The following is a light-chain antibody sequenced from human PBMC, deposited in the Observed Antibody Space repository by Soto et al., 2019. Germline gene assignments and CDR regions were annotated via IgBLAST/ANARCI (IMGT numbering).Light chain of an antibody. Sequence: DVHMTQSPSSLSASVGDRVTITCRASQGISRSLAWYQQKPGKAPKLLIYAASTLQSGVPSRFSGSGSGTDFTLTISSLKSEDVAIYYCQKYDSAPLTFGGGTKVEIK. CDR1: QGISRS. CDR2: AAS. V-gene: IGKV1-27*01. J-gene: IGKJ4*01. CDR3: QKYDSAPLT.